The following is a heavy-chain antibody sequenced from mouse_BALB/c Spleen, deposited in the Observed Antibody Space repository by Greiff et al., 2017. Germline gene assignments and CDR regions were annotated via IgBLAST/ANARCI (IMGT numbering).Heavy chain of an antibody. V-gene: IGHV3-2*02. Sequence: EVKLMESGPGLVKPSQSLSLTCTVTGYSITSDYAWNWIRQFPGNKLEWMGYISYSGSTSYNPSLKSRISITRDTSKNQFFLQLNSVTTEDTATYYCARGVYDAYAMDYWGQGTSVTVSS. CDR1: GYSITSDYA. CDR3: ARGVYDAYAMDY. D-gene: IGHD2-14*01. J-gene: IGHJ4*01. CDR2: ISYSGST.